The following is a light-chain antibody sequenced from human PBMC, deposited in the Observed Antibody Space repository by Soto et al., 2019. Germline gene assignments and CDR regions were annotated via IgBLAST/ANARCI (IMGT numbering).Light chain of an antibody. CDR1: SSNIGAGYD. V-gene: IGLV1-40*01. Sequence: QSVLTQPPSVSGAPGQRVTISCTGSSSNIGAGYDVHWYQQLPGTAPKLLIYGNSNRPSGVPDRFSGSKSGTSASLAITGLQGEDGGDYYCQSFESSLGGVVFGGGTKIPVL. J-gene: IGLJ2*01. CDR2: GNS. CDR3: QSFESSLGGVV.